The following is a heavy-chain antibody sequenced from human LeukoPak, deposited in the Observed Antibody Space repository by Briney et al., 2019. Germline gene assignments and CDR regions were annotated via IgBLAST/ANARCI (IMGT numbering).Heavy chain of an antibody. CDR3: ASCRGSSWYEFDY. V-gene: IGHV1-69*06. CDR2: IIPIFGTA. J-gene: IGHJ4*02. D-gene: IGHD6-13*01. Sequence: SVKVSYKASGGTFSSYAISWVRQAPGQGLEWMGGIIPIFGTANYAQKSQGRVTITADKSTSTAYMELSSLRSEDTAVYYCASCRGSSWYEFDYWGQGTLVTVSS. CDR1: GGTFSSYA.